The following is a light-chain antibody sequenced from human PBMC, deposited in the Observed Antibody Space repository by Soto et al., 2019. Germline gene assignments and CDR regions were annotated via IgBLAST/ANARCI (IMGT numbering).Light chain of an antibody. V-gene: IGLV1-47*01. J-gene: IGLJ7*01. CDR1: RSNIGSNY. CDR3: VAWDDSLRGGV. Sequence: QSVLTQPPTASGTPGQRVTISCSGSRSNIGSNYVYCYQQVPGTAPKLLIYRNDQRPSGVPDRFSCSKSGTSASLAISGLRSEAEGDYYWVAWDDSLRGGVFGGGTQLTVL. CDR2: RND.